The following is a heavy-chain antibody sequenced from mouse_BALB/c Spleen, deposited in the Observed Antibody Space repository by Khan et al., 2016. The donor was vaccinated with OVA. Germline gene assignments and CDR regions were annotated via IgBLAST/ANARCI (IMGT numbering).Heavy chain of an antibody. Sequence: EVQLQESGPGLVKPSQSLSLTCTVTGYSITSGYGWNWIRQFPGNKLEWMGYISYSGSTNYNPSLTSRISITQDTSKNQFFLQLNSVTTEDTATYYCARTARIKYWGQGTTLTVSS. CDR2: ISYSGST. J-gene: IGHJ2*01. CDR3: ARTARIKY. V-gene: IGHV3-2*02. CDR1: GYSITSGYG. D-gene: IGHD1-2*01.